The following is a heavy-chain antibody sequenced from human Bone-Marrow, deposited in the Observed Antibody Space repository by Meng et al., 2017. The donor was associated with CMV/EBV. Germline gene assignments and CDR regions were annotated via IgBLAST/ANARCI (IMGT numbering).Heavy chain of an antibody. CDR3: AGKTDQLLYYYYGMDV. Sequence: GGPLRLSCAASGFTFSSYSMNWVRQAPGKGLEWVSSISSSSSYIYYADSVKGRFTISRDNAKNSLYLQMNSLRAEDTAVYYCAGKTDQLLYYYYGMDVWGQGTTVTVSS. V-gene: IGHV3-21*04. D-gene: IGHD2-2*01. CDR2: ISSSSSYI. J-gene: IGHJ6*02. CDR1: GFTFSSYS.